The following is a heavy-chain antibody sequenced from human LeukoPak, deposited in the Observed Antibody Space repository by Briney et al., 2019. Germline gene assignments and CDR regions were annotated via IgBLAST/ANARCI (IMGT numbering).Heavy chain of an antibody. J-gene: IGHJ4*02. Sequence: PGGSLRLSCAASGFTLSDYYMSWIRQAPGKGLEWVSYISSSSSYTNYADSVKGRFTISRDNAKNSLYLQMNSLRAEDTAVYYCASTGSSGWNYFDYWGQGTLVTVSS. CDR1: GFTLSDYY. D-gene: IGHD6-19*01. CDR3: ASTGSSGWNYFDY. CDR2: ISSSSSYT. V-gene: IGHV3-11*06.